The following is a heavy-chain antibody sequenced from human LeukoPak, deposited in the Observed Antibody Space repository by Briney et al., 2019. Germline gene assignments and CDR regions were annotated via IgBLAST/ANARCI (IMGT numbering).Heavy chain of an antibody. Sequence: SVKVSCKASGGTFSSYAISWVRQAPGQGLEWMGGIIPIFGTANYAQKFQGRVTITADESTSTAYMELSSLRSEDTAVYYCANDYYGSGSYYYFDYWGQGTLVTVSS. CDR1: GGTFSSYA. V-gene: IGHV1-69*13. J-gene: IGHJ4*02. D-gene: IGHD3-10*01. CDR2: IIPIFGTA. CDR3: ANDYYGSGSYYYFDY.